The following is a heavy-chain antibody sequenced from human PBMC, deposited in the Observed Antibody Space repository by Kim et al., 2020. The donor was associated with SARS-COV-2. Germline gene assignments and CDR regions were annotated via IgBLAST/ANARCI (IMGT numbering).Heavy chain of an antibody. J-gene: IGHJ4*02. V-gene: IGHV1-2*02. D-gene: IGHD2-21*01. CDR3: AREVQHSNSFDY. CDR1: GFTLTDYY. CDR2: INPDSGGT. Sequence: ASVKVSCKASGFTLTDYYMHWVRQAPGQGLEWIGWINPDSGGTNYAPKFQGRVTVTRDTSINTAYMELTRLTSDDTAVYYCAREVQHSNSFDYGGQGTLANVSS.